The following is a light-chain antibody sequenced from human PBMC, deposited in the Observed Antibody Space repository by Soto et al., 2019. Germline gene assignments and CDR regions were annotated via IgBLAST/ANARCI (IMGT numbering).Light chain of an antibody. CDR3: FSFTTTCTHV. CDR2: EVN. V-gene: IGLV2-14*01. Sequence: QSPLTQPASLSGSPGRSITISCTGTSSDIGAYDYVSWFQQHPGKAPKLMISEVNNRPSGVSNRFSGSKSGNTAYLTISGLQVEDEAEYFCFSFTTTCTHVFGTGTKVTVL. CDR1: SSDIGAYDY. J-gene: IGLJ1*01.